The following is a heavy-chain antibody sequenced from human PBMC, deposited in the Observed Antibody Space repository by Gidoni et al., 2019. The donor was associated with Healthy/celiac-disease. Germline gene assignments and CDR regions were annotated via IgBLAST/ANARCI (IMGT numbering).Heavy chain of an antibody. Sequence: QVQLQQWGAGLLKPSETLSLTCAVYGGSFSCYYWSWIRQPPGKGLEWMGEINHSGSTNYNPSLKSRGTISVDTSKNQFSLKLSSVTAADTAVYYCARTGYYYGSGSYYNSYYYYYMDVWGKGTTVTVSS. CDR3: ARTGYYYGSGSYYNSYYYYYMDV. CDR1: GGSFSCYY. CDR2: INHSGST. J-gene: IGHJ6*03. D-gene: IGHD3-10*01. V-gene: IGHV4-34*01.